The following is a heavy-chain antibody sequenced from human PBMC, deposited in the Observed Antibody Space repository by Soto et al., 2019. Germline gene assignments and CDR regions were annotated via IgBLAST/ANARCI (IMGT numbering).Heavy chain of an antibody. D-gene: IGHD6-13*01. J-gene: IGHJ3*02. CDR3: ARVGPYAAAAPGPAFDI. V-gene: IGHV1-69*12. CDR2: IIPIFGTV. CDR1: GGTFSSYA. Sequence: QVQLVQSGAEVKKPGSSVKVSCKASGGTFSSYAISWVRQAPGQGLEWMGGIIPIFGTVNYAQKFQGRVTITADESTSTAYMELSRLRSEDTAVYYCARVGPYAAAAPGPAFDIWGQGTMVTVSS.